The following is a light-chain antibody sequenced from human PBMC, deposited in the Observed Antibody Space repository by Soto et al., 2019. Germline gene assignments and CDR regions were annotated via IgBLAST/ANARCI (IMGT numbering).Light chain of an antibody. CDR2: DAS. CDR3: QQYDNLPLT. Sequence: DIQMTQSPSSLSASVGGRVTITCQASQDITNYLNWYQQKPGKAPKLLIYDASNLETGVPSRFSGSGSATDFTFTISSLQPEDIATYYCQQYDNLPLTFGGGTKVEIK. CDR1: QDITNY. V-gene: IGKV1-33*01. J-gene: IGKJ4*01.